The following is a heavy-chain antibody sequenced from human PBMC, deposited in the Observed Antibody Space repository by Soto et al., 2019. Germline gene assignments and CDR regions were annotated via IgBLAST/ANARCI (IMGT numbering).Heavy chain of an antibody. CDR3: ARGLVVPAGISYYSYGMDA. CDR2: INNGGSS. Sequence: SETLSLTCAVYGGSFSGYYWGWIRQPPGKGLEGIGEINNGGSSNYNPSLKSRGSMSVGTSNNQLSLKLTSVTAADTAVYYCARGLVVPAGISYYSYGMDAWGQGTTVTVSS. CDR1: GGSFSGYY. J-gene: IGHJ6*02. V-gene: IGHV4-34*01. D-gene: IGHD2-2*01.